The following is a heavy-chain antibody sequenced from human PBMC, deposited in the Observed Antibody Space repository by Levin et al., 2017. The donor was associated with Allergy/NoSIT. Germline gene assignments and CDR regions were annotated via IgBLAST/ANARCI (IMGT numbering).Heavy chain of an antibody. CDR1: GFSLSTVGVG. CDR3: THSGPSSPYPGFDHRALDY. J-gene: IGHJ4*02. Sequence: KVSGPTLVKPTQTLTLTCTFSGFSLSTVGVGVGWVRQPPGKALEWLALIYWDDDKRYMPSLTSRLTITKDTSKSQVALTMTKMDPMATATYYCTHSGPSSPYPGFDHRALDYWGQGALVTVSS. V-gene: IGHV2-5*02. D-gene: IGHD3-10*01. CDR2: IYWDDDK.